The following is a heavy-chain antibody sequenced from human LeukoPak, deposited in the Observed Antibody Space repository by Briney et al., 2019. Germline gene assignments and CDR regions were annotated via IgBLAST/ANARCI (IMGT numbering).Heavy chain of an antibody. J-gene: IGHJ6*02. Sequence: GGSLRLSCAASEFILSNWWMTWVRQAPGKGLEWVASIKPDGSENYYVDSVKGRFTVSRDNARSSLYLQMNGLRAEDTAVYYCARGHYGMDVWGQGTTVTVSS. CDR1: EFILSNWW. V-gene: IGHV3-7*01. CDR3: ARGHYGMDV. CDR2: IKPDGSEN.